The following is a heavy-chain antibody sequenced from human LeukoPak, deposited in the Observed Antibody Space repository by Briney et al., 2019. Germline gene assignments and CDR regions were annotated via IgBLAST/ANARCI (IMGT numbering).Heavy chain of an antibody. D-gene: IGHD6-6*01. J-gene: IGHJ4*02. CDR3: ANSRGYSSSPLDY. V-gene: IGHV3-23*01. CDR1: GFTFSSYS. CDR2: ISGSGGST. Sequence: GSLRLSCEASGFTFSSYSMHWVRQVPGKGLEWVSAISGSGGSTYYADSVKGRFTISRDNSKNTLYLQMNSLRAEDTAVYYCANSRGYSSSPLDYWGQGTLVTVSS.